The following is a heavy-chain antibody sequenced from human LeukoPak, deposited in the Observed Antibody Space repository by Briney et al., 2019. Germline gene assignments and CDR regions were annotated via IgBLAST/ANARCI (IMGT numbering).Heavy chain of an antibody. CDR1: GYTFTGYY. D-gene: IGHD4-11*01. CDR3: ARRDYPFDY. CDR2: ISAYSGNT. V-gene: IGHV1-18*04. J-gene: IGHJ4*02. Sequence: ASVKVSCKASGYTFTGYYMHWVRQAPGQGLEWMGWISAYSGNTNYAQKHQGRVTMTTDTSTSTAYMELRSLRSDDTAVYYCARRDYPFDYWGQGTLVTVSS.